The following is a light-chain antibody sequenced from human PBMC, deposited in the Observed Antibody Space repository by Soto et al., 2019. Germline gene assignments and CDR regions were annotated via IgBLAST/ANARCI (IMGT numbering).Light chain of an antibody. Sequence: QSALTQPASVSGSPGQSITISCTGTSSDVGGYNYVSWYQQHPGKAPKLMIYEVSNRPSGVSNRFSGSKSGNTASLTISGLQAEDEADYYCSSYTSTSTHYVFGNGTKLTV. V-gene: IGLV2-14*01. CDR3: SSYTSTSTHYV. CDR1: SSDVGGYNY. J-gene: IGLJ1*01. CDR2: EVS.